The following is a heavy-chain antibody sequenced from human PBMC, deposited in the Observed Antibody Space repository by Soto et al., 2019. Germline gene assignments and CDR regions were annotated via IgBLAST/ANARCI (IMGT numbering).Heavy chain of an antibody. CDR1: GFTFRDYG. V-gene: IGHV3-30*18. D-gene: IGHD3-10*01. CDR2: TSYDGRHT. CDR3: AKTRNSVINYTYSDTMDV. J-gene: IGHJ6*02. Sequence: QVQLVESGGGVVQPGGSLRLTCAASGFTFRDYGIHWVRQAPGKGLEWVAITSYDGRHTSYVDSVKGRFTISRDNSGNTAFLEMNRLRVEDTAVYYCAKTRNSVINYTYSDTMDVWGQGTTFTVSS.